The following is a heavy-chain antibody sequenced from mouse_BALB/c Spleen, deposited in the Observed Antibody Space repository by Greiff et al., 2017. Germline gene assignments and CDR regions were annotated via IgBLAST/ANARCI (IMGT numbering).Heavy chain of an antibody. J-gene: IGHJ3*01. CDR1: GYSITSDYA. D-gene: IGHD2-4*01. CDR3: ASYDYDGWFAY. CDR2: ISYSGST. V-gene: IGHV3-2*02. Sequence: DVKLVESGPGLVKPSQSLSLTCTVTGYSITSDYAWNWIRQFPGNKLEWMGYISYSGSTSYNPSLKSRISITRDTSKNQFFLQLNSVTTEDTATYYCASYDYDGWFAYWGQGTLVTVSA.